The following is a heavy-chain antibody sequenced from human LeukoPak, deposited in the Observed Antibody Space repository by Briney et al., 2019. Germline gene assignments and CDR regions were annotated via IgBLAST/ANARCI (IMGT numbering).Heavy chain of an antibody. CDR1: GYSFTSYW. CDR2: IYPGDSDT. CDR3: ASRKKGMATAGFDF. V-gene: IGHV5-51*01. Sequence: GESLKISCKGSGYSFTSYWSGWVRQMPGKGLEWMGIIYPGDSDTRYGPSFQGQVTISAEKSISTAYLQWSSLKASDTALYYCASRKKGMATAGFDFLGQGTLVTVSS. D-gene: IGHD5-24*01. J-gene: IGHJ4*02.